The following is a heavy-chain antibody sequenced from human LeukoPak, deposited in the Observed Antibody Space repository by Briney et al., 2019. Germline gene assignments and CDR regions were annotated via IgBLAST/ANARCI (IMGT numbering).Heavy chain of an antibody. Sequence: PPETLSLTCTVSGGSISSSSYYWGWIRQPPGKGLEWIGSVYYSGNTYYNPSLKSRVTISVDTSKNQFSLKLSSVTAADTAVYYCARDITGGFLYVTFDYWGQGTLVTVSS. CDR1: GGSISSSSYY. CDR3: ARDITGGFLYVTFDY. J-gene: IGHJ4*02. CDR2: VYYSGNT. D-gene: IGHD7-27*01. V-gene: IGHV4-39*02.